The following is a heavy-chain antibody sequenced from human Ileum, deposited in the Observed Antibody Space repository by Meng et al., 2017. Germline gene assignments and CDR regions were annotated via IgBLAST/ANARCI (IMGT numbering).Heavy chain of an antibody. CDR2: IDHSGSP. J-gene: IGHJ4*02. CDR1: GGSITTNSY. D-gene: IGHD4-23*01. CDR3: ARHGGYYQDY. Sequence: QGQLSESGPGLVRPSGTLSLTCAVSGGSITTNSYWSWVRQSPEKGLEWIGQIDHSGSPYYNPSLKSRVTMSVDKSKSQVSLQLTSVTAADTAVYYCARHGGYYQDYWGQGTLVTVSS. V-gene: IGHV4-4*02.